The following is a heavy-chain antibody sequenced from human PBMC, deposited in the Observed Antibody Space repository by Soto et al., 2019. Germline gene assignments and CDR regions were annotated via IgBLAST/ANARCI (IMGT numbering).Heavy chain of an antibody. CDR2: IYDSGTT. V-gene: IGHV4-30-2*01. CDR1: GGSISSGGYS. D-gene: IGHD4-17*01. J-gene: IGHJ6*02. CDR3: ARAHYGDYGYGMDV. Sequence: QLQLQESGSGLVKPSQTLSLTCAVSGGSISSGGYSWTWIRQPPGKGLEWIGYIYDSGTTYYNPSPKSPVTISVDRSKNQFSLKLSSVTAADTAVYYCARAHYGDYGYGMDVWGQGTTVTVSS.